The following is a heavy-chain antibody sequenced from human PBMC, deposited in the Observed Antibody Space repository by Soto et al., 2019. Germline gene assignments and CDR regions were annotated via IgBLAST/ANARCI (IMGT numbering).Heavy chain of an antibody. D-gene: IGHD1-26*01. CDR1: GFTFSSYG. V-gene: IGHV3-33*01. CDR3: ARARVQVGATHYYYYGMDV. CDR2: IWYDGSNK. Sequence: GGSLRLSCAASGFTFSSYGMHWVRQAPGKGLEWVAVIWYDGSNKYYADSVKGRFTISRDNSKNTLYLQMNSLRAEDTAVYYCARARVQVGATHYYYYGMDVWGQGTTVTVSS. J-gene: IGHJ6*02.